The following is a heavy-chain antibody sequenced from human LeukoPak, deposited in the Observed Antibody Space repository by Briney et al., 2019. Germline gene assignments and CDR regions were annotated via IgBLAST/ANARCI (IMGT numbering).Heavy chain of an antibody. CDR3: ARGGLQTWYYYMDV. CDR2: INPNSGGT. J-gene: IGHJ6*03. Sequence: ASVKVSCKASGYIFTGYFMHWVRQAPGQGLEWMGWINPNSGGTNYAQKFQDRVTMTRDTSISTAYMELSRLRSDDTAVYYCARGGLQTWYYYMDVWGKGTTVTVSS. CDR1: GYIFTGYF. V-gene: IGHV1-2*02.